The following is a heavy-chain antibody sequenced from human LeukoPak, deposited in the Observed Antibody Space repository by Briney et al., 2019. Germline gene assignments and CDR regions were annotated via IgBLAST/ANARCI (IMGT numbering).Heavy chain of an antibody. Sequence: GGSLRLSCAASGFTFSSYAMSWVRQAPGKGLEWVSAIYSGGSTYYADSVKGRFTISRDNSKNTLYLQMNSLRAEDTAVYYCARVRDSSGWYELDYWGQGTLVTVSS. CDR1: GFTFSSYA. D-gene: IGHD6-19*01. CDR3: ARVRDSSGWYELDY. J-gene: IGHJ4*02. V-gene: IGHV3-66*01. CDR2: IYSGGST.